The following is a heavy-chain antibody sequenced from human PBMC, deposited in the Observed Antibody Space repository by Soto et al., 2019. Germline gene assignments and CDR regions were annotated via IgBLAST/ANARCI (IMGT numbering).Heavy chain of an antibody. J-gene: IGHJ5*02. CDR3: ARHPTLLGHSSGWSIGNWFDP. CDR2: IYYSGST. CDR1: GGSISSSSYY. Sequence: SETLSLTCTVSGGSISSSSYYWGWIRQPPGKGLEWIGSIYYSGSTYYNPSLKSRVTISVDTSKNQFSLKLSSVTAADTAVYYCARHPTLLGHSSGWSIGNWFDPWGQGTLVTVSS. V-gene: IGHV4-39*01. D-gene: IGHD6-19*01.